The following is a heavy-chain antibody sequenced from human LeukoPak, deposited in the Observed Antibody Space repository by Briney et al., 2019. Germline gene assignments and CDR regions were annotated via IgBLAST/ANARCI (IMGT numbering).Heavy chain of an antibody. D-gene: IGHD3-16*01. J-gene: IGHJ4*02. CDR1: GGSLISTDHH. V-gene: IGHV4-39*07. CDR2: MSHSGTT. CDR3: ASDWAPGQGRMFDH. Sequence: SETLSLTCVVSGGSLISTDHHWGWIRQTPGKGLEWIGSMSHSGTTYYNPSLMSRVTMSVDTSKNYFSLQLSSVTAADTAVYFCASDWAPGQGRMFDHWGQGTLVTVSS.